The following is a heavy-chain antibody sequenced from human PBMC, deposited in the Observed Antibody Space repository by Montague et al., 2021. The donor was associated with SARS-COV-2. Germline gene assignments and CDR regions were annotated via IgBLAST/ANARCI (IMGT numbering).Heavy chain of an antibody. Sequence: SETLFLTCTVSGGSISSYYWSWIRQPPGKGLEWIGYIYYSGSTNYNPSLKSRVTISVDTSKNQFSLKLSSVTAADTAVYYCARAIGSMYSSGWYYYYYYGMDVWGQGTTVTVSS. CDR1: GGSISSYY. CDR3: ARAIGSMYSSGWYYYYYYGMDV. J-gene: IGHJ6*02. CDR2: IYYSGST. D-gene: IGHD6-19*01. V-gene: IGHV4-59*01.